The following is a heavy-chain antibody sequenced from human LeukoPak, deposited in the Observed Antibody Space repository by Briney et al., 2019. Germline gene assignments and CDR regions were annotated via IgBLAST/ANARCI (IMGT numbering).Heavy chain of an antibody. CDR1: GFTFSHYD. J-gene: IGHJ4*02. Sequence: QPGGSLRLSCAASGFTFSHYDMHWVRQAPGKGLEWVAVISYDGINKYYGGSVKGRFTISRDNSKNTLYLQMNSLRAEDTAVYYCARDRGTGFDYWGQGTLVTVSS. CDR2: ISYDGINK. CDR3: ARDRGTGFDY. V-gene: IGHV3-30*03.